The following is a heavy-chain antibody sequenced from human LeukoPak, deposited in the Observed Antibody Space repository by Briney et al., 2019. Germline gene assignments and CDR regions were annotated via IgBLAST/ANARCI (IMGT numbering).Heavy chain of an antibody. CDR2: INHSGST. J-gene: IGHJ6*04. D-gene: IGHD2-15*01. Sequence: SETLSLTCAVYGGSFSGYYWSWIRQPPGKGLEGIGEINHSGSTNYNPSLTSRVTISVDTSKNQFSLKLSSVTAADTAVYYCARGKTWTYCSGGSCSRYYYYGMDVWGKGTTATVSS. CDR1: GGSFSGYY. V-gene: IGHV4-34*01. CDR3: ARGKTWTYCSGGSCSRYYYYGMDV.